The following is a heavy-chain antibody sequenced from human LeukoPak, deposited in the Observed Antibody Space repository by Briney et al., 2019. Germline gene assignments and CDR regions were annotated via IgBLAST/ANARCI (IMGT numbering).Heavy chain of an antibody. Sequence: ASVKVSCKASGYTFTGYYIHWVRQAPGQGLEWMGWIYPYSGDTNYAQNFQGRVTMTRDTSISTAYMELSSLRSDDTAVYYCASRYEDWYFDLWGRGTLVTVSS. CDR2: IYPYSGDT. J-gene: IGHJ2*01. CDR1: GYTFTGYY. CDR3: ASRYEDWYFDL. D-gene: IGHD1-1*01. V-gene: IGHV1-2*02.